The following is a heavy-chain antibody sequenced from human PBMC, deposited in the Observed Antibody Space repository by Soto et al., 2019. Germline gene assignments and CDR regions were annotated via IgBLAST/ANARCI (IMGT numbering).Heavy chain of an antibody. CDR2: VFRSGSI. D-gene: IGHD1-1*01. CDR1: GGSMTTGSYF. CDR3: ARARNRYFDY. J-gene: IGHJ4*02. Sequence: SETLSLTCNVSGGSMTTGSYFWSWIRQPPGKGLEWIGYVFRSGSINCSPSFKSRVTISIDTSKNQFSLMLKSVTAADTAVYFCARARNRYFDYWGQGALVTVSS. V-gene: IGHV4-61*01.